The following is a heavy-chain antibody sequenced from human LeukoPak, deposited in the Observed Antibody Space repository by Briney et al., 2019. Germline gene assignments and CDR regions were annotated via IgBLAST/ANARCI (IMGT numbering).Heavy chain of an antibody. D-gene: IGHD4-17*01. V-gene: IGHV3-48*02. J-gene: IGHJ3*02. Sequence: PGGSLRLSCAASEFAFSTYNMNWVRQAPGKGLEWVSYISTGSSTTYYADSVKGRFTISRDNVENSLYLQMNSLRDEDTAVYYCAKSDHDYGDYRNAFDIWGQGTMVTVSS. CDR3: AKSDHDYGDYRNAFDI. CDR1: EFAFSTYN. CDR2: ISTGSSTT.